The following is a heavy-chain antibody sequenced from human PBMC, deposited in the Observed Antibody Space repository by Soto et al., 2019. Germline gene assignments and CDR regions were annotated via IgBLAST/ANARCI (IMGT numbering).Heavy chain of an antibody. CDR2: ISRSAGNT. J-gene: IGHJ3*02. V-gene: IGHV3-21*01. Sequence: GGSLRLSCAASGFTFSSYSMSWVRQAPGKGLEWVSSISRSAGNTYYADSVKGRFTISRDNAKNSMYLQMNSLRAEDTAVYYCARDQVPGLDAFDIWGQGTMVPSPQ. CDR1: GFTFSSYS. CDR3: ARDQVPGLDAFDI.